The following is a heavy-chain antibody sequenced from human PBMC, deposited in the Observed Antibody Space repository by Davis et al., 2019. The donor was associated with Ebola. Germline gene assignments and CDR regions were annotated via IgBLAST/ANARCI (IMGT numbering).Heavy chain of an antibody. CDR2: VYYSGST. Sequence: PSETLSLTCTVSGGSISSYYWSWIRQPPGKPLEWVGSVYYSGSTVYSPSLRNRITISVDMSNNQFTLTLRSVTAADTARYFCARNSTGWAFDFWGQGTLVSVSS. CDR1: GGSISSYY. CDR3: ARNSTGWAFDF. D-gene: IGHD6-19*01. V-gene: IGHV4-59*08. J-gene: IGHJ4*02.